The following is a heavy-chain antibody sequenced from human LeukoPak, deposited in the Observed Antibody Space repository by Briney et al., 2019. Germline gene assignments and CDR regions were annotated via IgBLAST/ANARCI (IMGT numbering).Heavy chain of an antibody. J-gene: IGHJ3*02. CDR2: IGGSADST. V-gene: IGHV3-23*01. CDR3: ARDTDTFDI. Sequence: PGGSLRLSCAASGFTFSTYAMSWVRQAPGKGLGWVSNIGGSADSTYYTDSVKGRFTISRDNSKITLYLQMNSLRAEDTAVYYCARDTDTFDIWGQGTMVTVSP. CDR1: GFTFSTYA.